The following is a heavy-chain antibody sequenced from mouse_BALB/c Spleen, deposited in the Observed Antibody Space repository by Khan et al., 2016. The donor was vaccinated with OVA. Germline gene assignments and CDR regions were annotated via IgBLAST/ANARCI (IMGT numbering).Heavy chain of an antibody. CDR1: GYTFTNHW. D-gene: IGHD2-13*01. V-gene: IGHV1-69*02. Sequence: QVQLQQSGAELVRPGASVKLSCPASGYTFTNHWINWVKQRPGQGLEWIGNIYPSDSYTNYNHQFKDKATLTVDKSSSAAYMQLSSPTSEDSAVYYCTRGDPGSFDYWGQGTTLTVSS. CDR2: IYPSDSYT. CDR3: TRGDPGSFDY. J-gene: IGHJ2*01.